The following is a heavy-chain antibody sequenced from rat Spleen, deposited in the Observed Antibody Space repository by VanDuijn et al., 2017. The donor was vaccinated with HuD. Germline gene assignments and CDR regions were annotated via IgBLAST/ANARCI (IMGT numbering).Heavy chain of an antibody. V-gene: IGHV3-3*01. CDR3: ASLYSSYSLYYFDY. J-gene: IGHJ2*01. CDR1: GQSFTISYR. CDR2: INSAGST. Sequence: EVQLQESGPGLVKPPHSLSLTRSFTGQSFTISYRWTWFRKFPGNKLEWMGYINSAGSTNYNPSLKSRISITRDTAKNQFFLQVNSVTTEDTATYYCASLYSSYSLYYFDYWGQGVMVTVSS. D-gene: IGHD1-2*01.